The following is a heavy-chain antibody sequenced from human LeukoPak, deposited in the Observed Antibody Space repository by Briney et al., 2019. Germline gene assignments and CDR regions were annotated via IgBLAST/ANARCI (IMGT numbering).Heavy chain of an antibody. CDR2: IYSGGST. D-gene: IGHD3-10*01. J-gene: IGHJ6*02. V-gene: IGHV3-66*01. CDR1: GFTVSSNY. CDR3: ARDRITMVRGVITYYYNYGMDV. Sequence: GGSLRLSCAASGFTVSSNYMSWVRQAPGKGLEWVSVIYSGGSTYYADSVKGRFTISRDNSKNTLYLQMNSLRAEDTAVYYCARDRITMVRGVITYYYNYGMDVWGQGTTVTVSS.